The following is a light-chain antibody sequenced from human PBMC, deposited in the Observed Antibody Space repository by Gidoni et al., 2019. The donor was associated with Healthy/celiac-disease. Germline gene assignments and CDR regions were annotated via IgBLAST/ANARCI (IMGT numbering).Light chain of an antibody. CDR2: DAS. CDR1: QSVSSY. V-gene: IGKV3-11*01. J-gene: IGKJ4*01. Sequence: EIVFTQSPATLSLSPGERATLSCRASQSVSSYLAWYQQKPGQAPRLLIYDASNRATGIPARFSGSGSWTDFTLTISSLEPEDLAVYYCQQRSNWPTFGGGTKVEIK. CDR3: QQRSNWPT.